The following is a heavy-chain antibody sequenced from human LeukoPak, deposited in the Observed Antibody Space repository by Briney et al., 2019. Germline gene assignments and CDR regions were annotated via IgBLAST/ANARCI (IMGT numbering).Heavy chain of an antibody. CDR3: AKDRLVGPSGGAFDI. Sequence: GGSLRLSCAVSGFIFSNYAMHWVRQAPGKGLEWVSGISWNSGSIGYADSVKGRFTISRDNAKNSLYLQMNSLRAEDTALYYCAKDRLVGPSGGAFDIWGQGTMVTVSS. CDR1: GFIFSNYA. J-gene: IGHJ3*02. CDR2: ISWNSGSI. V-gene: IGHV3-9*01. D-gene: IGHD2-15*01.